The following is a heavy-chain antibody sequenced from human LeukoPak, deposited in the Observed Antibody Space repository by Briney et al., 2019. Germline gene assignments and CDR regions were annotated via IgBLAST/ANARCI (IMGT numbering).Heavy chain of an antibody. D-gene: IGHD3-10*01. J-gene: IGHJ4*02. Sequence: GSLRLSCAASGFSFSDHYMDWVRQAPGKGLEWVGRTRNKANSYTTEYAASVKGRFTISRDDSKNSLYLQMNSLKTEDTAVYYCARDPFYGSGSFPDYWGQGTLVTVSS. CDR1: GFSFSDHY. CDR3: ARDPFYGSGSFPDY. V-gene: IGHV3-72*01. CDR2: TRNKANSYTT.